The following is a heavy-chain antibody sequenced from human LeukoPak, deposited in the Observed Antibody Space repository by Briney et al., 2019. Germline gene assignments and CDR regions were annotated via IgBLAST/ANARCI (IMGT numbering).Heavy chain of an antibody. J-gene: IGHJ3*02. V-gene: IGHV3-23*01. CDR3: ARGIAAAHDAFDI. CDR2: ISGSGGST. D-gene: IGHD6-13*01. CDR1: GFTFSSYA. Sequence: GGSLRLSCAASGFTFSSYAMSWVRQAPGKGLEWVSAISGSGGSTYYADSVKGRFTISRDNSKNTLYLQMNSLRAEDTAVYYCARGIAAAHDAFDIWGQGTMVTVSS.